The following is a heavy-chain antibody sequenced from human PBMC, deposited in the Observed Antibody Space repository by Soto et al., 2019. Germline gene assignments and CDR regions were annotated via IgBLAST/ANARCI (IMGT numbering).Heavy chain of an antibody. CDR1: QDSFTNDW. CDR2: IYPGDSDT. V-gene: IGHV5-51*01. Sequence: ESLHVSCRGAQDSFTNDWSSWVRKKRWKGLEWMGIIYPGDSDTRYSPSFQGQVTISADKSISTAYLQWSSLKASDTAMYYCVRQNAASENYYYGMDVWGQGTTVSV. CDR3: VRQNAASENYYYGMDV. D-gene: IGHD5-18*01. J-gene: IGHJ6*02.